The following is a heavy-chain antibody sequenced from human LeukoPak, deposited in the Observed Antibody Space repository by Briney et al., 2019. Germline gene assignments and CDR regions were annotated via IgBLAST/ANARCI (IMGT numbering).Heavy chain of an antibody. CDR1: GFTVSSNY. J-gene: IGHJ4*02. CDR3: AGGQMFTSGGFDD. D-gene: IGHD6-19*01. V-gene: IGHV3-53*01. Sequence: GGSLRLSCAASGFTVSSNYMSWVRQAPGKGLEWVSAIYSDGSTYYADSVKGRFTISRDNSKNTVNLQMNSLRAEDTALYYCAGGQMFTSGGFDDWGQGTLVTVSS. CDR2: IYSDGST.